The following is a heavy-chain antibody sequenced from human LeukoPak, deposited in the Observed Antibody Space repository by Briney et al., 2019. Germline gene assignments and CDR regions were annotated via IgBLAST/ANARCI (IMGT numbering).Heavy chain of an antibody. CDR1: GFTFSSSA. CDR3: ARDHYYDSSGDFQH. V-gene: IGHV3-21*01. CDR2: ISSSSIYK. J-gene: IGHJ1*01. Sequence: GGSLRLSCAASGFTFSSSAMSWVRQAPGKGLEWVSSISSSSIYKYYADSVKGRFTISRDNAKNSLYLQMNSLRAEDTAVYYCARDHYYDSSGDFQHWGQGTLVTVSS. D-gene: IGHD3-22*01.